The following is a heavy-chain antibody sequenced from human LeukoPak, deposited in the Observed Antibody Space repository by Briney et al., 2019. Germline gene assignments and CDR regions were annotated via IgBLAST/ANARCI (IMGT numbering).Heavy chain of an antibody. CDR2: INHSGST. J-gene: IGHJ4*02. Sequence: SETLSLTCAVYGGSFIGFHWNWIRQPPGKGLEWIGDINHSGSTNYNPSLKSRVTISVDTSKNQFSLKLSPVTAADTAVYYCARGLVGLDYWGQGTLVTVSS. V-gene: IGHV4-34*01. CDR1: GGSFIGFH. CDR3: ARGLVGLDY. D-gene: IGHD2-21*01.